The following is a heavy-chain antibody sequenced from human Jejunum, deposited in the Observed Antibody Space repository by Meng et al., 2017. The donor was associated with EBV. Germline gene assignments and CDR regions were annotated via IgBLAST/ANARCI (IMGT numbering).Heavy chain of an antibody. CDR3: ANTYNFQY. D-gene: IGHD4-11*01. Sequence: EVQLLESGGVLVQPVGSLRLSCAASGFSFSSSALSWVRQARGKGLEWVSSITGGGGGTYYAASVKGRFTVSRDNSKNTLYLQLNSLRADDTAIYYCANTYNFQYWGQGTLVTVSS. CDR2: ITGGGGGT. CDR1: GFSFSSSA. J-gene: IGHJ4*02. V-gene: IGHV3-23*01.